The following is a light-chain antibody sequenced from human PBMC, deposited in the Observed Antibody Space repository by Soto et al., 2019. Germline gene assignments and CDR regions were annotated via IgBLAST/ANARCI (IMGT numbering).Light chain of an antibody. J-gene: IGKJ1*01. CDR2: WAS. CDR3: QQYYSTPQT. Sequence: DIVTTQSPDSLAVSLGERATINCKSSQSVLYSSNNKNYLAWYQQKPGQPPKLLIYWASTRESGVPDRFSGGGSGKDFPLTISSLQAEDVAVYYCQQYYSTPQTFGQGTKVEIK. V-gene: IGKV4-1*01. CDR1: QSVLYSSNNKNY.